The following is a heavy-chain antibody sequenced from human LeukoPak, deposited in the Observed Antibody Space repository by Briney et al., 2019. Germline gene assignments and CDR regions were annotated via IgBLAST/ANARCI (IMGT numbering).Heavy chain of an antibody. CDR2: IYHSGST. V-gene: IGHV4-34*01. D-gene: IGHD6-13*01. J-gene: IGHJ4*02. CDR3: ARKSSSWYPFDY. CDR1: GGSFSGYY. Sequence: SETLSLTCAIYGGSFSGYYWSWIRQPPGKGLEWIGEIYHSGSTNYNPSLKSRVTISVDKSKNQFSLKLSSVTAADTAVYYCARKSSSWYPFDYWGQGTLVTVSS.